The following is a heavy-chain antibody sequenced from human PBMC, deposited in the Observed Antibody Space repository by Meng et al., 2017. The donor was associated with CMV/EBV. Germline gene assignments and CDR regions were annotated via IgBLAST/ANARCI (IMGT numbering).Heavy chain of an antibody. V-gene: IGHV5-51*01. CDR3: ATSTAMVSPDAFDI. Sequence: GESLKISCKGSGYSFTSYWIGWVRQMPGKGLEWMGIIYPGDSDTRYSPSFQGQITISADKTISTAYLQWSSLKASDTAMYYCATSTAMVSPDAFDIWGQGTMVTVSS. CDR1: GYSFTSYW. J-gene: IGHJ3*02. CDR2: IYPGDSDT. D-gene: IGHD5-18*01.